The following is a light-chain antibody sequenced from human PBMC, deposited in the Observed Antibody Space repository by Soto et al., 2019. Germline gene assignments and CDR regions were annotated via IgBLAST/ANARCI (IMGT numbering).Light chain of an antibody. CDR3: SSYGGRNTLI. CDR1: SSDVGGYNY. CDR2: EVS. J-gene: IGLJ2*01. V-gene: IGLV2-8*01. Sequence: QSALTQPPSASGSPGQSVTISCSGTSSDVGGYNYVSWYQQHPGKAPKLMIYEVSKRPSGVPDRFSGSKSGNTASLTVSGLPAEDEADYYCSSYGGRNTLIFGRGTEVAAL.